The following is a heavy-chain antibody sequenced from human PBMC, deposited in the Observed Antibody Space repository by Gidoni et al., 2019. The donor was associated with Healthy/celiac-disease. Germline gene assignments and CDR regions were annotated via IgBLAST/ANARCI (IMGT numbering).Heavy chain of an antibody. CDR1: GGLISSGGYS. D-gene: IGHD1-1*01. CDR3: ARASDDGVSGMDV. Sequence: KPSQTQSLTCAVSGGLISSGGYSWSWIRQPPGKGLEWSGYSYHSGSYSYNPCLKSRVTISVDRSKNQFSLKLSSVTAADTAVYYCARASDDGVSGMDVWGKGTTVTVSS. J-gene: IGHJ6*04. CDR2: SYHSGSY. V-gene: IGHV4-30-2*01.